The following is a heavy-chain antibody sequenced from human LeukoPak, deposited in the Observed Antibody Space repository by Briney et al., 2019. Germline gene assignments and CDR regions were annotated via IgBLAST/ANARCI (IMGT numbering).Heavy chain of an antibody. CDR3: ASFPWELRPT. V-gene: IGHV3-7*01. J-gene: IGHJ4*02. Sequence: AGGSLRLSCAASGFNFGDFWMAWVRQTPGKGLEWVADIKEDGSEKFYVDSVKGRFTISRDNGKNSLYLQMNSLRAEDTAVYYCASFPWELRPTWGQGTLVTVSS. CDR1: GFNFGDFW. D-gene: IGHD1-26*01. CDR2: IKEDGSEK.